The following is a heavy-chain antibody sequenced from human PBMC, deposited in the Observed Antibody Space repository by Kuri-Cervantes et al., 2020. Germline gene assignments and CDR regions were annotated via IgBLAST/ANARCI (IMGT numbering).Heavy chain of an antibody. D-gene: IGHD3-10*01. CDR1: GGSVSSGSYY. CDR2: IYHSGST. V-gene: IGHV4-61*01. CDR3: ARDRGYYGFFDP. Sequence: GSLRLSCTVSGGSVSSGSYYWSWIRQPPGKGLEWIGYIYHSGSTYYNPSLKSRVTISVGGSKNQFSLKLSSVTATDTAVYYCARDRGYYGFFDPWGQGTLVTVSS. J-gene: IGHJ5*02.